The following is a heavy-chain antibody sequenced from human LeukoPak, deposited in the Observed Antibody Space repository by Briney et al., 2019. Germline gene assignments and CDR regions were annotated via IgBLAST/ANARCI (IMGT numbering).Heavy chain of an antibody. Sequence: GGSLRLSCAASGFTFSSYSMNWVRQAPGKGLEWVSSISSSSGYIYYADSVKGRFTISRDNAKNSLYLQMNSLRAEDTAVYYCARARSGYDFDYWGQGTLVTVSS. V-gene: IGHV3-21*01. CDR3: ARARSGYDFDY. D-gene: IGHD5-12*01. CDR2: ISSSSGYI. J-gene: IGHJ4*02. CDR1: GFTFSSYS.